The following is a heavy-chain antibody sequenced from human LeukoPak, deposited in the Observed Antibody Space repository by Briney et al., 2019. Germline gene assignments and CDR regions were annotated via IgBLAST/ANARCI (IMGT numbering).Heavy chain of an antibody. V-gene: IGHV4-34*01. CDR3: ARATVVTPRDYYYMDV. J-gene: IGHJ6*03. CDR2: INHSGST. Sequence: PSETLSLTCAVYGGSFSGYYWSWIRQPPGKGLEWIGEINHSGSTNHNPSLKSRVTISVDTSKNQFSLKLSSVTAADTALYYCARATVVTPRDYYYMDVWGKGTTVTVSS. D-gene: IGHD4-23*01. CDR1: GGSFSGYY.